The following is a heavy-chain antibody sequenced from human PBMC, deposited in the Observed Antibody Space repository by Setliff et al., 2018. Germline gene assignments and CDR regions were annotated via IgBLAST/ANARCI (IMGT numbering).Heavy chain of an antibody. D-gene: IGHD2-15*01. CDR3: ATERGLVVSATDYYYYMDV. J-gene: IGHJ6*03. Sequence: SVKVSCKASGGTFTNYAINWVRQAPGQGLEWMGGINPIFGTADYTQNFQGRVTITTDESTSTAYMELSSLRSEDTAIYYCATERGLVVSATDYYYYMDVWGKGTKVTVSS. CDR1: GGTFTNYA. CDR2: INPIFGTA. V-gene: IGHV1-69*05.